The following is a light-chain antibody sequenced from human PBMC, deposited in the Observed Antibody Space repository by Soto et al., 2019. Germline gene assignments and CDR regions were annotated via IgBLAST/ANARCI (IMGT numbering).Light chain of an antibody. CDR3: QVWDSMSDHFV. Sequence: SYELTQPPSVSVAPGQTARISCGGTNIGSKSVHWFQQKPGQAPVLVVYDDNDRPSGIPERFSGSNSGNTATLTISRVEAGDEADYYCQVWDSMSDHFVFGTGTKVTVL. CDR2: DDN. V-gene: IGLV3-21*02. J-gene: IGLJ1*01. CDR1: NIGSKS.